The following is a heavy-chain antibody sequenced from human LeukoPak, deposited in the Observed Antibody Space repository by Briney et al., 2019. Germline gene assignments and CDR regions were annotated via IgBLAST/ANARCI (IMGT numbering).Heavy chain of an antibody. V-gene: IGHV3-23*01. CDR3: VKGSKTSRPYYFDY. CDR2: ITGSGDDT. J-gene: IGHJ4*02. Sequence: GGSLRLSCAASGFTFSSYAMSWVRQTPEKGLEWVSAITGSGDDTFHADSVKGRFTISRDNSRNTLYLQMNSLRAEDTAVYNCVKGSKTSRPYYFDYWGQGALVTISS. CDR1: GFTFSSYA.